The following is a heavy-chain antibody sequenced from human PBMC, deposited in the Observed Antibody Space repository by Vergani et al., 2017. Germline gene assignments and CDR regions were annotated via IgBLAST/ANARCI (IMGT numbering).Heavy chain of an antibody. D-gene: IGHD3-16*01. J-gene: IGHJ2*01. Sequence: QMQLQESGPGLVKASETLSLTCTVSGDSIISRSYYWGWIRQPPGKGLEWIGSIYNSGNGDSSSSLKSRVTISADTSKKQFSLRLTAVTAADTAVYYCASGKYYSDSTSHFRGRYFDVWGRGTLVTVP. V-gene: IGHV4-39*01. CDR3: ASGKYYSDSTSHFRGRYFDV. CDR1: GDSIISRSYY. CDR2: IYNSGNG.